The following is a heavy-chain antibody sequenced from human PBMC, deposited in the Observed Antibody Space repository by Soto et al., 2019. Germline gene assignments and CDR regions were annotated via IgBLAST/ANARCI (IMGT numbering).Heavy chain of an antibody. CDR3: ARDGTEDYYYYYMDV. CDR2: IIPILGIA. CDR1: GGTFSSYT. Sequence: ASVKVSCKASGGTFSSYTISWVRQAPGQGLECMGRIIPILGIANYAQKFQGRVTITADKSTSTAYMELSSLRSEDTAVYYCARDGTEDYYYYYMDVWGKGTTVTVSS. J-gene: IGHJ6*03. V-gene: IGHV1-69*04. D-gene: IGHD2-8*02.